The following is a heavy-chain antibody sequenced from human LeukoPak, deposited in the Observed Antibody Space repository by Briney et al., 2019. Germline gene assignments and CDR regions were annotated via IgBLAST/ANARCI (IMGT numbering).Heavy chain of an antibody. CDR1: GFTFSSYA. D-gene: IGHD5-18*01. Sequence: GGSLRLSCAVSGFTFSSYAMSWVRQAPGKGLEWVSAISGSGGNTHYADSVKGRFTISRDNSKNTLYLQMNSLRAEDTAVYYCARRIQPWYYFDYWGQGTLVTVSS. V-gene: IGHV3-23*01. CDR3: ARRIQPWYYFDY. CDR2: ISGSGGNT. J-gene: IGHJ4*02.